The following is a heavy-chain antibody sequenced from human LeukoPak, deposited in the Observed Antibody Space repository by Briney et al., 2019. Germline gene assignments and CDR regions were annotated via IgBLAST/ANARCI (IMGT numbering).Heavy chain of an antibody. V-gene: IGHV4-34*01. CDR2: INHSGST. CDR3: ARGLITMVRGVIIINWFDP. Sequence: SETLSLTCAVYGGSFSGYYWSWIRQPPGKGLEWIGEINHSGSTNYNPSHKSRVTISVDTSKNQFSLKLSSVTAADTAVYYCARGLITMVRGVIIINWFDPWGQGTLVTVSS. CDR1: GGSFSGYY. D-gene: IGHD3-10*01. J-gene: IGHJ5*02.